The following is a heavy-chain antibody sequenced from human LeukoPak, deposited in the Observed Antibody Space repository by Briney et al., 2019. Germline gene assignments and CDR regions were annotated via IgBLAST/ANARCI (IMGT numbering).Heavy chain of an antibody. V-gene: IGHV3-48*02. CDR1: GFTFSNYG. CDR3: ARDGGLYSGSYYFGY. Sequence: GGSLRLSCAASGFTFSNYGMHWVRQAPGKGLEWVSYISSSSSTIYYADSVKGRFTISRNNAKNSLYLQMNSLRDEDTAVYYCARDGGLYSGSYYFGYWGQGTLVTVSS. CDR2: ISSSSSTI. J-gene: IGHJ4*02. D-gene: IGHD1-26*01.